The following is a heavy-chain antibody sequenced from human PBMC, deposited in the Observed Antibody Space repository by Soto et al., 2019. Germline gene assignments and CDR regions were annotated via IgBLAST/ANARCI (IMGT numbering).Heavy chain of an antibody. J-gene: IGHJ6*03. CDR1: GYTFTGYY. V-gene: IGHV1-2*04. D-gene: IGHD6-13*01. Sequence: QVQLVQSGAEVKKPGASVKVSCKASGYTFTGYYMHWVRQAPGQGLEWMGWINPNSGGTNYAQKVEGWVTMTRDTSISTAYMELSRLRSDDTAVYYCARAGWSSSWYQAKYYYYYYMDVWGKGTTVTVSS. CDR3: ARAGWSSSWYQAKYYYYYYMDV. CDR2: INPNSGGT.